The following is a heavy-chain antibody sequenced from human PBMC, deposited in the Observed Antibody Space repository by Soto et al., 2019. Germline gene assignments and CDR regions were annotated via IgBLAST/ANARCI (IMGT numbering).Heavy chain of an antibody. J-gene: IGHJ4*02. V-gene: IGHV4-31*03. Sequence: LXLTCTVSGGSISIGCYYWSWIRQHPGKGLEWIGYIYYSGSTYYNPSLKSRVTISVDTSKNQFSLKLSSVTAADTAVYYCARSTTIFGVVIPPFDYWGQETLVTV. D-gene: IGHD3-3*01. CDR3: ARSTTIFGVVIPPFDY. CDR2: IYYSGST. CDR1: GGSISIGCYY.